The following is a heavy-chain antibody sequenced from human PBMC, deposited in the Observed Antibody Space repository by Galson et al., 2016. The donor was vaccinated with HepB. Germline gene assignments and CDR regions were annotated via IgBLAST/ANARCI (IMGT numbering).Heavy chain of an antibody. D-gene: IGHD4-11*01. J-gene: IGHJ6*03. CDR2: ISGSGHST. CDR1: GFSFSNYA. V-gene: IGHV3-23*01. CDR3: AKVSDDYSDYRRSYYYYYMGV. Sequence: SLRLSCAASGFSFSNYAMNWVRQAPGKGLEWVSVISGSGHSTNYAGSVKGRFTISRDNFKSTLYLQMNGLRAEDTAVYYCAKVSDDYSDYRRSYYYYYMGVWGKGTAVTVSS.